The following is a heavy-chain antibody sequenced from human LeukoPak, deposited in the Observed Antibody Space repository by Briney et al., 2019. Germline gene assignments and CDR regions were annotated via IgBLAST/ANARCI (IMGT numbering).Heavy chain of an antibody. V-gene: IGHV1-3*01. Sequence: ASVKVSCKASGYTFTSYAMHWVRQAPGQRLEWMGWINAGNGNTKYSQKFQGRVIITRDTSASTAYMELSSLRSEDTAVYYCASSGSDCSGGSCYSDHAFDIWGQGTMVTVSS. CDR3: ASSGSDCSGGSCYSDHAFDI. J-gene: IGHJ3*02. D-gene: IGHD2-15*01. CDR2: INAGNGNT. CDR1: GYTFTSYA.